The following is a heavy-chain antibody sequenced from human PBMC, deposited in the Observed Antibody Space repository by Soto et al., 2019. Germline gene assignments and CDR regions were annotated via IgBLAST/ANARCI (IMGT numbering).Heavy chain of an antibody. CDR3: ARDLYYYDSSGYGYFDY. CDR1: GYTFTSYA. Sequence: KASGYTFTSYAMHWVRQAPGQRLEWMGWINAGNGNTKYSQKFQGRVTITRDTSASTAYMELSSLRSEDTAVYYCARDLYYYDSSGYGYFDYWGQGTLVTVSS. D-gene: IGHD3-22*01. V-gene: IGHV1-3*01. J-gene: IGHJ4*02. CDR2: INAGNGNT.